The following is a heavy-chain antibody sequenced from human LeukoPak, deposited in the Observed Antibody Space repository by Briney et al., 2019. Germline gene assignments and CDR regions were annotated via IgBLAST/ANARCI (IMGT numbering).Heavy chain of an antibody. V-gene: IGHV3-23*01. CDR2: ITGSGGSK. CDR1: GFTFSSYA. D-gene: IGHD3-10*01. CDR3: AGGHMVRGVMRTYFDY. Sequence: PGGSLRLSCAASGFTFSSYAMSWVRQAPGKGLEWVSAITGSGGSKYYADSVKGRFTISRDNSKNTLYLQMNSLRAEDTAVYYCAGGHMVRGVMRTYFDYWGQGTLVTVSS. J-gene: IGHJ4*02.